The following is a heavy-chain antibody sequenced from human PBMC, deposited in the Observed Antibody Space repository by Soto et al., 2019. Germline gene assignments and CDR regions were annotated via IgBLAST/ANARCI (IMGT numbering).Heavy chain of an antibody. J-gene: IGHJ4*02. V-gene: IGHV1-18*01. Sequence: QVQLVQSGTEVMKPGASVKVSCKASGYTFTDYGITWGRQAPGHGLDWMGWISAYNGNTNYAQKLQGRVTMTTDTSTSTAYMELRTLRSDDTAVYYCARGATSSSYVDSWGQGTLVTVSS. CDR2: ISAYNGNT. CDR3: ARGATSSSYVDS. D-gene: IGHD6-6*01. CDR1: GYTFTDYG.